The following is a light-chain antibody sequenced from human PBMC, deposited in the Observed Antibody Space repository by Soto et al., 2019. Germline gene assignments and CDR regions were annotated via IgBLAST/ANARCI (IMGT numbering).Light chain of an antibody. CDR3: CSFAGSHSVV. CDR2: DVS. CDR1: NSDVGGYKY. J-gene: IGLJ3*02. V-gene: IGLV2-11*01. Sequence: QSVLTQHRSVSGSPGQAVTISCTGTNSDVGGYKYVSWYQHHPGKAPKLMIYDVSERPSGVPDRFSGSKSGNTASLTISGLHAEDEADYHCCSFAGSHSVVFGGGTKLTVL.